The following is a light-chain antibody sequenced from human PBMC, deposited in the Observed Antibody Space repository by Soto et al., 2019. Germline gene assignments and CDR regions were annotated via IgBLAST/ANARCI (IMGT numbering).Light chain of an antibody. CDR3: SSYAGSNNLV. V-gene: IGLV2-8*01. CDR2: EVS. Sequence: QSVLTQPPSASGSPGQSVTISCTGTSSDVGGYNYVSWYQQHPGKAPNLMIDEVSTRPSGFPDRFSGSKSGNTASLTVSGLQAEAEADYDCSSYAGSNNLVFGGGTKLTVL. J-gene: IGLJ2*01. CDR1: SSDVGGYNY.